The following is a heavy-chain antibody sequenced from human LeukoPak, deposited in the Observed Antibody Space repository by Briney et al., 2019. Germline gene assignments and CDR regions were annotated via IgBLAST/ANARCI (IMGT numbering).Heavy chain of an antibody. Sequence: GGSLRLSXAASGFTFSRHWMHWVRQAPGKGLVWVSRIISDGSSTSYADSVKGRFTISRDNAKNTLNLQMNSLRVEDTAVYYCARGHVPGSDRHWDYWGQGILVTVSS. D-gene: IGHD3-10*01. CDR3: ARGHVPGSDRHWDY. CDR1: GFTFSRHW. CDR2: IISDGSST. V-gene: IGHV3-74*01. J-gene: IGHJ4*02.